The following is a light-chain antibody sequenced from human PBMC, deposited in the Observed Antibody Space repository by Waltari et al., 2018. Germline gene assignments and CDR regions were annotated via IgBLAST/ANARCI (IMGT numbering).Light chain of an antibody. J-gene: IGLJ1*01. CDR3: CSYAGVDTFYV. CDR1: SSDVGSYDL. V-gene: IGLV2-23*02. CDR2: EVN. Sequence: QSALTQPASVSGSPGQSITIPCTGTSSDVGSYDLVSWYQQHPGKAPKPSIYEVNERPPWVSTRFSGSKSGNTASLTISGLQAEDEADYYCCSYAGVDTFYVFGTGTKVTVL.